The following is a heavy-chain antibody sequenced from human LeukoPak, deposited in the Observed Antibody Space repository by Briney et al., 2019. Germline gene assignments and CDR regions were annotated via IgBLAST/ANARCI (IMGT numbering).Heavy chain of an antibody. D-gene: IGHD3-10*01. J-gene: IGHJ4*02. V-gene: IGHV4-4*07. CDR1: GGSISSYY. Sequence: SETLSLTCTVSGGSISSYYWSWIRQPAGKGLEWIGRIYTSGSTNYNPSLKSRVTISVDTSKNQFSLKLSSVTAADTAVYYCARSGPYYYGSGSYYTFDYWGQGTLVTVSS. CDR3: ARSGPYYYGSGSYYTFDY. CDR2: IYTSGST.